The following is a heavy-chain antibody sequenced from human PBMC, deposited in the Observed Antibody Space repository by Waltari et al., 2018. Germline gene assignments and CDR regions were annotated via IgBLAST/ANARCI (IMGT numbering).Heavy chain of an antibody. CDR3: ARIWDEAYCSSTSCLSSGPIRGPLRNDAFDI. CDR1: GFSLSNARMG. J-gene: IGHJ3*02. V-gene: IGHV2-26*01. D-gene: IGHD2-2*01. CDR2: IFSNDEK. Sequence: QVTLKESGPVLVKPTETLTLTCTVSGFSLSNARMGVSWIRQPPGKALEWLAHIFSNDEKSYSTSLRSRLTISKDTSKSQVVLTMTNMDPVDTATYYCARIWDEAYCSSTSCLSSGPIRGPLRNDAFDIWGQGTMVTVSS.